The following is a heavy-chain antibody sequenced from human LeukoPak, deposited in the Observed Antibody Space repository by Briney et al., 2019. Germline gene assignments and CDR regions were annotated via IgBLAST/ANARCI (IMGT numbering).Heavy chain of an antibody. CDR2: IYPGDSDT. D-gene: IGHD3-9*01. CDR1: GYSFTSYW. V-gene: IGHV5-51*01. CDR3: AKIPSACDWLPRDAFDI. J-gene: IGHJ3*02. Sequence: GESLKISCKGSGYSFTSYWIGWVRQMPGKGLEWMGIIYPGDSDTRYSPSFQGQVTISADKSISTAYLQWSSLKASDTAMYYCAKIPSACDWLPRDAFDIWGQGTMVTVSS.